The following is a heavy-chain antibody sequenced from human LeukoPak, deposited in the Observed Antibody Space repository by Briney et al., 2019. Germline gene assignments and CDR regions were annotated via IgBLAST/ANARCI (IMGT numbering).Heavy chain of an antibody. V-gene: IGHV4-59*08. J-gene: IGHJ5*02. CDR2: IYYSGST. Sequence: SETLSLTCTVSGGSISSYYWSWIRQPPGKGLEWIGYIYYSGSTNYNPSLKSRVTISVDTSKNQFSLKLSSVTAADTVVYYCARIGIYIVRGEGKWVDPWGQGTLVTVSS. CDR3: ARIGIYIVRGEGKWVDP. D-gene: IGHD3-10*01. CDR1: GGSISSYY.